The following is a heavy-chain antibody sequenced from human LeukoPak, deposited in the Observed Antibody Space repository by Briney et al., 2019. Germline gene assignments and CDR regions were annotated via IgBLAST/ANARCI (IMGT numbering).Heavy chain of an antibody. CDR1: GITLSNYG. Sequence: GGSLRLSCGVSGITLSNYGMSWVRQAPGKGLEWVAGISDSGGRTNYADSVKGRFTISRDSPKNTLYLQMNSLRVEDAAVYFCAKRGVVIRVVLVGFHKEAYYFDSWGQGALVTVSS. CDR3: AKRGVVIRVVLVGFHKEAYYFDS. J-gene: IGHJ4*02. V-gene: IGHV3-23*01. D-gene: IGHD3-10*01. CDR2: ISDSGGRT.